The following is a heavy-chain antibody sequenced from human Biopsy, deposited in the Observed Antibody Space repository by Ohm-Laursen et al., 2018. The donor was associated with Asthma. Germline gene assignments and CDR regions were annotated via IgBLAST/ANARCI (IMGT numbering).Heavy chain of an antibody. V-gene: IGHV1-18*01. CDR3: ARAVDYSHYYGIDV. D-gene: IGHD3-10*01. Sequence: ASARASCKPSRYAFSSAGITWVRQAPGQGRGWMGWLSVYIGNTTVAKKLQDRVTMITDTSTSTAYMELSSLRSDATAVYFFARAVDYSHYYGIDVWGQGTSVTVS. CDR1: RYAFSSAG. CDR2: LSVYIGNT. J-gene: IGHJ6*02.